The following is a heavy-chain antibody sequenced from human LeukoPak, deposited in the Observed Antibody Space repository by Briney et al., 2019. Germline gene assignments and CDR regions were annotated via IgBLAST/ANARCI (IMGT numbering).Heavy chain of an antibody. Sequence: PSGTLSLTCAVSGGSISSSNWWSWVRQPPGKGLEWIGEIYHSGSTNYNPSLKSRVTISVDKSKNQFSLKLSSVTAADTAVYYCARGRIAAAGTAFDYWGQGTLVTVSS. CDR3: ARGRIAAAGTAFDY. D-gene: IGHD6-13*01. V-gene: IGHV4-4*02. J-gene: IGHJ4*02. CDR2: IYHSGST. CDR1: GGSISSSNW.